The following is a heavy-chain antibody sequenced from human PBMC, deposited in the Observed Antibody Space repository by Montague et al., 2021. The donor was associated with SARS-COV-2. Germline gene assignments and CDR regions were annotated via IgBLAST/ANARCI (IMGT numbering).Heavy chain of an antibody. V-gene: IGHV4-39*01. J-gene: IGHJ3*02. D-gene: IGHD4-17*01. CDR1: GDSISYTIYY. CDR3: ARQYGDYSDNAFTI. CDR2: LSDTGST. Sequence: SETLSLTCTVSGDSISYTIYYWIWIRQPPGKGLHWVGTLSDTGSTXYSASLKSRVTIYVDTSKNQFSLKLTSVTAADTAIYEWARQYGDYSDNAFTIWGQGTMVIVSS.